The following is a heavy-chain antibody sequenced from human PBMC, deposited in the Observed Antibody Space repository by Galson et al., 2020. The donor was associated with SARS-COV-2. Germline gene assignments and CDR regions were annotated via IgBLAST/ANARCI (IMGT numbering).Heavy chain of an antibody. CDR1: GYPFTGYY. V-gene: IGHV1-2*02. Sequence: ASVKVSCKASGYPFTGYYMHWVRQAPGQGLEWMGWINPNSGGTNYAQKFQGRVTMTRDTSISIAYMELSRLRSDDTAVYYCARDGTAMVTNGFDIWGQGTMVTVSS. CDR2: INPNSGGT. J-gene: IGHJ3*02. CDR3: ARDGTAMVTNGFDI. D-gene: IGHD5-18*01.